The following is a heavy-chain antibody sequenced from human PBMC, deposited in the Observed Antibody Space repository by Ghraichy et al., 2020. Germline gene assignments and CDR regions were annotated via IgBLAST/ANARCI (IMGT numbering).Heavy chain of an antibody. J-gene: IGHJ4*02. Sequence: SETLSLTCAVYGGSFSGYYWSWIRQPPGKGLEWIGEINHSGSTNYNPSLKSRVTISVDTSKNQFSLKLSSVTAADTAVYYCAREIAARLRYFDYWGQGTLVTVSS. V-gene: IGHV4-34*01. CDR3: AREIAARLRYFDY. CDR2: INHSGST. CDR1: GGSFSGYY. D-gene: IGHD6-6*01.